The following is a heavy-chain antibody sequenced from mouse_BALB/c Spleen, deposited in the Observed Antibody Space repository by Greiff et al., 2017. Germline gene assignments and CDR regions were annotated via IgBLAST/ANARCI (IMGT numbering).Heavy chain of an antibody. CDR3: ASPLRPFAY. Sequence: LQESGPGLVKPSQSLSLTCTVTGYSITSDYAWNWIRQFPGNKLEWMGYISYSGSTSYNPSLKSRISITRDTSKNQFFLQLNSVTTEDTATYYCASPLRPFAYWGQGTLVTVSA. D-gene: IGHD1-2*01. CDR1: GYSITSDYA. J-gene: IGHJ3*01. V-gene: IGHV3-2*02. CDR2: ISYSGST.